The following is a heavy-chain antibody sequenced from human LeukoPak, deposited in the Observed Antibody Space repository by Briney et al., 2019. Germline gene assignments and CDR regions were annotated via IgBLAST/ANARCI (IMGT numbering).Heavy chain of an antibody. J-gene: IGHJ4*02. CDR2: SHYGGST. CDR3: ARVSSTWSFDY. V-gene: IGHV4-39*07. Sequence: PSETLSLTCTVSGGSISSSSYYWGWIRQPPGKGLEWVGGSHYGGSTYYNPSLKSRVTISVDTSKNQFSLNLSSVTAADTAVYYCARVSSTWSFDYWGQGTLVTVSS. D-gene: IGHD2/OR15-2a*01. CDR1: GGSISSSSYY.